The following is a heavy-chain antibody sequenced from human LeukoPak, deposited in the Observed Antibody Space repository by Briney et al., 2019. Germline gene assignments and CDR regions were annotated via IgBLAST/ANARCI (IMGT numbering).Heavy chain of an antibody. CDR1: GGSISSYY. CDR3: AKAIVVVPAAIDY. V-gene: IGHV4-59*01. D-gene: IGHD2-2*01. J-gene: IGHJ4*02. Sequence: SETLSLTCTVSGGSISSYYWSWIRQPPGKGLEWIGYIYYSGSTNYNPSLKSRVTISVDTSKNQFSLKLSSVTAADTAVYYCAKAIVVVPAAIDYWGQGTLVTVSS. CDR2: IYYSGST.